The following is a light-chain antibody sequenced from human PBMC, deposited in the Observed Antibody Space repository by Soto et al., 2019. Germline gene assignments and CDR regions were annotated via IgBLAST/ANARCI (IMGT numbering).Light chain of an antibody. CDR2: AAS. CDR3: HQSGGSLAWT. CDR1: QSVGSSY. V-gene: IGKV3-20*01. Sequence: EIVLTQSPGTLALSPGERATLSCSASQSVGSSYLGGDQQKPGQAPRLLIYAASTSATGIPERFSGSGSGTDFTLTITRLEPEDGAIYYCHQSGGSLAWTFGKGNKVQIK. J-gene: IGKJ1*01.